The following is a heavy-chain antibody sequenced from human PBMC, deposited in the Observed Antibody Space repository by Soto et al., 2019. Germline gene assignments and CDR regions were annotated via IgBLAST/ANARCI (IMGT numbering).Heavy chain of an antibody. D-gene: IGHD3-3*01. CDR1: GFTFSSYA. CDR3: AKARQITIFGVVSESDY. J-gene: IGHJ4*02. V-gene: IGHV3-23*01. Sequence: ESGGGLVQPGGSLRLSCAASGFTFSSYAMSWVRQAPGKGLEWVSAISGSGGSTYYADSVKGRFTISRDNSKNTLYLQMNSLRAEDTAVYYCAKARQITIFGVVSESDYWGQGTLVTVSS. CDR2: ISGSGGST.